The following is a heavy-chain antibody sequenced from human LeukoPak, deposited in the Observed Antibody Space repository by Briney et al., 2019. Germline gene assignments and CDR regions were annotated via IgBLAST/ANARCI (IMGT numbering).Heavy chain of an antibody. CDR3: ARAPPGYSSSWPHSVDY. CDR2: INWNGGST. J-gene: IGHJ4*02. CDR1: GFTFDDYG. D-gene: IGHD6-13*01. Sequence: GGSLRLSCAAPGFTFDDYGMSWVRQAPGKGLEWVSGINWNGGSTGYADSVKGRFTISRDNAKNSLYLQMNSLRAEDTALYYCARAPPGYSSSWPHSVDYWGQGTLVTVSS. V-gene: IGHV3-20*04.